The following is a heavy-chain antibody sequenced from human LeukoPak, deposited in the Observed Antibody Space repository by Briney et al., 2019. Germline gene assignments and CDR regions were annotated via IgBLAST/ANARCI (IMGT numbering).Heavy chain of an antibody. V-gene: IGHV1-18*04. CDR3: ARDAEDIVVVPAAAGY. D-gene: IGHD2-2*01. Sequence: ASVKVSCKASGYTFTGYYMHWVRQAPGQGLEWMGWISAYNGNTNYAQKLQGRVTMTTDTSTSTAYMELRSLRSDDTAVYYCARDAEDIVVVPAAAGYWGQGTLVTVSS. CDR1: GYTFTGYY. J-gene: IGHJ4*02. CDR2: ISAYNGNT.